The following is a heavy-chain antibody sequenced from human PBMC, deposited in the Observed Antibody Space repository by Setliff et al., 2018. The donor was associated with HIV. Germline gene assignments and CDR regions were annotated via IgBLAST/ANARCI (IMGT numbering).Heavy chain of an antibody. CDR1: SYSIDSGYF. D-gene: IGHD7-27*01. V-gene: IGHV4-38-2*01. J-gene: IGHJ5*02. Sequence: SETLSLTCGVSSYSIDSGYFWGWIRQPPGKGLEWIGSISHSGTPYYDPSLKSRVTIAVDTSKNQFSLKVRSVTAAATAVYYCARARLLGGFLSWGRGALVTVSS. CDR3: ARARLLGGFLS. CDR2: ISHSGTP.